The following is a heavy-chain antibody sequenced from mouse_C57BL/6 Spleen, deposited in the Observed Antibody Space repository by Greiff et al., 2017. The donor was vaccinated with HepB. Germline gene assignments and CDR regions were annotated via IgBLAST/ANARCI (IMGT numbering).Heavy chain of an antibody. CDR3: ARQRAYYSNYSAMDY. J-gene: IGHJ4*01. CDR2: ISSGSSTI. D-gene: IGHD2-5*01. Sequence: EVQLQESGGGLVKPGGSLKLSCAASGFTFSDYGMHWVRQAPEKGLEWVAYISSGSSTIYYADTVKGRFTISRDNAKNTLFLQMTSLRSEDTAMYYCARQRAYYSNYSAMDYWGQGTSVTVSS. CDR1: GFTFSDYG. V-gene: IGHV5-17*01.